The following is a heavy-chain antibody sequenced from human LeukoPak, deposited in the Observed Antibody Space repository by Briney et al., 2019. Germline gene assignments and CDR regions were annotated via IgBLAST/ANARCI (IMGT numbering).Heavy chain of an antibody. D-gene: IGHD2-21*02. Sequence: GGSLRLSCAASGFTFSSYGMHWVRQAPGKGLEWVAFIRYDGSNKYYADSVKGRFTISRDNSKNTLYLQMNSLRAEDTAVYYCARDFLLSCGGDCYSRLVDYWGQGTLVTVSS. J-gene: IGHJ4*02. CDR2: IRYDGSNK. V-gene: IGHV3-30*02. CDR1: GFTFSSYG. CDR3: ARDFLLSCGGDCYSRLVDY.